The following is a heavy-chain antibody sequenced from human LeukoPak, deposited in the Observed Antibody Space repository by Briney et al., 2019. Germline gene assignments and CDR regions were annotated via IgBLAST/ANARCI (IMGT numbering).Heavy chain of an antibody. Sequence: GASEKVSCKASGYMFTNYGLSWVRQAPGQGLEWMGRINPNSGGTNYAQKFQGRVTMTRDTSISTAYMELSRLRSDDTAVYYCAREIRLSGWSGYTIDYWGQGTLVTVSS. D-gene: IGHD3-3*01. CDR3: AREIRLSGWSGYTIDY. CDR2: INPNSGGT. J-gene: IGHJ4*02. V-gene: IGHV1-2*06. CDR1: GYMFTNYG.